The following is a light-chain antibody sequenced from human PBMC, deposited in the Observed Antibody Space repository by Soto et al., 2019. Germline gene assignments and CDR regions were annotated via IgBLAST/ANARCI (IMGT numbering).Light chain of an antibody. J-gene: IGLJ2*01. CDR3: QTLGTGILV. CDR1: SGHSSYA. CDR2: LNSDGSH. V-gene: IGLV4-69*01. Sequence: QLVLTQSPSASASLGASVKLTCTLSSGHSSYAIAWHQQQPEKGPRYLMKLNSDGSHSKGDGIPDRFSGSSSGAERSLAISSLQSEDAADYYCQTLGTGILVSGGGTKLTVL.